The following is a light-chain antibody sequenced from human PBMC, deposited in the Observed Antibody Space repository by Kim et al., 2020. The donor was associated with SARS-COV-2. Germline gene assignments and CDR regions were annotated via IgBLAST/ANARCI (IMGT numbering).Light chain of an antibody. V-gene: IGKV1-39*01. J-gene: IGKJ2*01. Sequence: DIQVTQSPFSLSASVGDRITITCRASQSISHYLNWYQQKPGIAPKLLIYAASSLQSGVPSRFSGSGSGTDFTLTISSLQPEDFATYYCQQTYSIPPYTFGQGTKLEI. CDR3: QQTYSIPPYT. CDR2: AAS. CDR1: QSISHY.